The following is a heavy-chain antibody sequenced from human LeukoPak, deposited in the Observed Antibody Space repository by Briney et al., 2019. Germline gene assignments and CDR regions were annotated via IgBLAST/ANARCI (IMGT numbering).Heavy chain of an antibody. Sequence: GAPVKVSCKASGYTFTSYYMHWVRQAPGQGLEWMGIINPSGGSTSYAQKFQGRVTMTRDTSTSTVYMELSSLRSEDTAVYYCARIMVRGAYYYGMDVWGQGTTVTVSS. CDR3: ARIMVRGAYYYGMDV. D-gene: IGHD3-10*01. V-gene: IGHV1-46*01. CDR2: INPSGGST. J-gene: IGHJ6*02. CDR1: GYTFTSYY.